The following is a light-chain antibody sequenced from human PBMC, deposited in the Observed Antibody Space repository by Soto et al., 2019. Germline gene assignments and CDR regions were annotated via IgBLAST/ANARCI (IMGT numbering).Light chain of an antibody. Sequence: SSLSISPSARGSTGQSVTISCTGTSSDIGAYIYVSWYQQHPGKAPKLMISEVSRRPSGVPERFSGSKSGYTASLTVSGLQANDEAHHYCSSYAGSNNFVFSTGIKV. J-gene: IGLJ1*01. CDR1: SSDIGAYIY. CDR2: EVS. CDR3: SSYAGSNNFV. V-gene: IGLV2-8*01.